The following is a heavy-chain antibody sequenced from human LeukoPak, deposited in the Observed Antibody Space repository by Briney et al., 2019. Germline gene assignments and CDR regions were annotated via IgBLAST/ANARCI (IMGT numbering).Heavy chain of an antibody. CDR2: IYYSGST. V-gene: IGHV4-30-4*01. D-gene: IGHD3-10*01. Sequence: SEILSLTCTVSGGSISSGDYYWSWIRQPPGKGLEWIGYIYYSGSTYYNPSPKSRVTISVDTSKNQFSLKLSSVTAADTAVYYCARSLVRGAPFDAFDIWGQGTMVTVSS. CDR3: ARSLVRGAPFDAFDI. J-gene: IGHJ3*02. CDR1: GGSISSGDYY.